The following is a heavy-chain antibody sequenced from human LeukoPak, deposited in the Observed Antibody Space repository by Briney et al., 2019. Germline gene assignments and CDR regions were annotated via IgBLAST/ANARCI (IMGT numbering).Heavy chain of an antibody. V-gene: IGHV1-18*01. D-gene: IGHD5-12*01. Sequence: ASVKVSCKASGYTFTSYGISWLRQAPGQGLEWMGLISAYNGNTNNAQKLQGRATMTTDTSTSTAYMELRSLRSDDTAVYYCARENIVAGGGGFQHWGQGTLVTVSS. J-gene: IGHJ1*01. CDR1: GYTFTSYG. CDR2: ISAYNGNT. CDR3: ARENIVAGGGGFQH.